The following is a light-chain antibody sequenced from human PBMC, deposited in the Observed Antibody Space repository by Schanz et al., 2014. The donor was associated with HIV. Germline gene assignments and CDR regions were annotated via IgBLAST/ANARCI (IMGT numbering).Light chain of an antibody. J-gene: IGLJ3*02. V-gene: IGLV1-44*01. Sequence: QSVLTQPPSASGTPGQRVTISCSGTSSNIKVNPANWDHHPPGKGPKLLIYATYNRPSGVPDRFSGSGSGTSASLAISGLQSEDEADYYCAGWDDSLNVWVFGGGTKLTVL. CDR3: AGWDDSLNVWV. CDR1: SSNIKVNP. CDR2: ATY.